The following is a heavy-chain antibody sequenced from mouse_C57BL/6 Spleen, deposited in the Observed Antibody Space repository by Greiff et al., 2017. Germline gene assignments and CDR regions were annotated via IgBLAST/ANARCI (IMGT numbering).Heavy chain of an antibody. V-gene: IGHV1-55*01. D-gene: IGHD2-4*01. CDR2: IYPGSGST. CDR3: ASGNDYDGFAY. Sequence: VQLQQPGAELVKPGASVKMSCKASGYTFTSYWITWVKQRPGPGLEWIGDIYPGSGSTTYNAKFKSKATLTVDTSSSTAYMQLSSLTSEDCAVSYCASGNDYDGFAYWGKGTLVTVSA. J-gene: IGHJ3*01. CDR1: GYTFTSYW.